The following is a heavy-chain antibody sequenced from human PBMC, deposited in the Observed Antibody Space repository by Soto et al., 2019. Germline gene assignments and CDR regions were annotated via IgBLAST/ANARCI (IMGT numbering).Heavy chain of an antibody. Sequence: EVQLLESGGGLVQPGGSLRLSCAASGFTFNNCAMSWVRQAPGKGLEWVSSISVSGDDAFFADSVKGRFTISRDNSKNTASLQMGTLRVEDTALYYCAPSWCDDGNDVRSYWGKGTLVTVSS. D-gene: IGHD2-8*01. CDR2: ISVSGDDA. CDR3: APSWCDDGNDVRSY. CDR1: GFTFNNCA. J-gene: IGHJ4*02. V-gene: IGHV3-23*01.